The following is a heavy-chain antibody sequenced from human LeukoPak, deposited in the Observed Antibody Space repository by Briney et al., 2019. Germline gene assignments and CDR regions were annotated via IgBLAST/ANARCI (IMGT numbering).Heavy chain of an antibody. CDR1: GYTFTSYK. D-gene: IGHD2-2*01. V-gene: IGHV1-46*01. CDR2: INPSGGST. CDR3: ARGYCSSTSCSLDFDY. Sequence: ASVKVSCKASGYTFTSYKMHWVRQAPGQGLEWMGIINPSGGSTSYAQKFQGRVTMTRDTSTSTVYMDLSSLRSEDTAVYYCARGYCSSTSCSLDFDYWGQGTLVTVSS. J-gene: IGHJ4*02.